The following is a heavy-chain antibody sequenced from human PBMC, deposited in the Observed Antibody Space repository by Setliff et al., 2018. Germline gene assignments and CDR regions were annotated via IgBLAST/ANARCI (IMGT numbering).Heavy chain of an antibody. Sequence: LRLSCAASGFTFSNAWMSWVRQAPGKGLEWVGRVKSKTDGGTTDYAAPVKGRFTISRDDSKNTLYLQMNSLKTEDTAVYYCTTAPLAAASTCWGQGTLVTVSS. D-gene: IGHD6-13*01. J-gene: IGHJ4*02. V-gene: IGHV3-15*01. CDR1: GFTFSNAW. CDR3: TTAPLAAASTC. CDR2: VKSKTDGGTT.